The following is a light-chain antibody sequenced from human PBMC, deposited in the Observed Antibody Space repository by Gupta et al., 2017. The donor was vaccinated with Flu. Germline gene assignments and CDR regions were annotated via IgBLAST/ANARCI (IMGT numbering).Light chain of an antibody. V-gene: IGKV1-5*03. CDR2: KAS. J-gene: IGKJ2*01. CDR3: QQTQSYSGSS. CDR1: QSVNRW. Sequence: DIQLTQSPSALSASVGDRVTTTCRASQSVNRWLAWYQQKPGKAPKLLIYKASTLQDGVPSRFGGTGSGTEFTLTINNLQPDDFATYYCQQTQSYSGSSFGQGTKVHIK.